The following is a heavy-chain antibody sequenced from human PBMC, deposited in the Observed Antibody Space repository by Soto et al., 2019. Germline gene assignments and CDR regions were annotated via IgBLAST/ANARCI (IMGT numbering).Heavy chain of an antibody. Sequence: SETLSLTCAVYGGSFSGYYWSWIRQPPGKGLEWIGEINHSGSTNYNPSLKSRVTISADTSKSQFSLKLTSVTAADTAVYYCARHYYGDPFDYWGQGTLVTVSS. J-gene: IGHJ4*02. CDR1: GGSFSGYY. CDR2: INHSGST. V-gene: IGHV4-34*01. CDR3: ARHYYGDPFDY. D-gene: IGHD3-10*01.